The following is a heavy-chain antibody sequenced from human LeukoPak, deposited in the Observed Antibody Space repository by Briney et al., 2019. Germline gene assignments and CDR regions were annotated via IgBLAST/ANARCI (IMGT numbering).Heavy chain of an antibody. CDR1: GFTFSSYE. CDR3: ARLGHYYDSSGYSVYFDY. D-gene: IGHD3-22*01. CDR2: ISSSGSTI. Sequence: GGSLRLSCAASGFTFSSYEMNWVRQAPGKGLEWVSYISSSGSTIYYADSVKGRFTISRDNAKNSLYLQMNSLRAEDTAVYYCARLGHYYDSSGYSVYFDYWGQGTLVTVSS. J-gene: IGHJ4*02. V-gene: IGHV3-48*03.